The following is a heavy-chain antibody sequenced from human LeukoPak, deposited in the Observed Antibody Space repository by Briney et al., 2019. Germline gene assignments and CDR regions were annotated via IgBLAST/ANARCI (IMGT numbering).Heavy chain of an antibody. V-gene: IGHV1-2*02. CDR1: GYTFTGYY. J-gene: IGHJ6*02. CDR2: INPNSGGT. D-gene: IGHD3-3*01. CDR3: ARARFLEWLPYGMDV. Sequence: ASVKVSCKASGYTFTGYYMHWVRRAPGQGLEWMGWINPNSGGTNYAQKFQGRVTMTRDTSISTAYMELSRLRSDDTAVYYCARARFLEWLPYGMDVWGQGTTVTVSS.